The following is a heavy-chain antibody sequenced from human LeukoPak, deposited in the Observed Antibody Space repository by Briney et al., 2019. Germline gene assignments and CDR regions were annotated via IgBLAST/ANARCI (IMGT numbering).Heavy chain of an antibody. CDR3: AKGRWGLSSGCYNY. CDR2: TSYDGSNK. D-gene: IGHD6-19*01. J-gene: IGHJ4*02. CDR1: GFTFSSYG. V-gene: IGHV3-30*18. Sequence: PGGSLRLSCAASGFTFSSYGMHWVRQAPGKGLEWVAVTSYDGSNKYYADSVKGRFTISRDNSKNTLYLQMNSLRAEDTAVYYCAKGRWGLSSGCYNYWGQGTLVTVSS.